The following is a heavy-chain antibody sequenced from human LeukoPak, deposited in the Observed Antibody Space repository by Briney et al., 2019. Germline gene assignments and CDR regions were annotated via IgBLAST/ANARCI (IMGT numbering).Heavy chain of an antibody. D-gene: IGHD3-9*01. CDR1: GYSISSAYY. V-gene: IGHV4-38-2*02. CDR3: ARYLRRLANPRGDYMDV. Sequence: SETLSLTCSVSGYSISSAYYWGWIRQPPGKGLEWIGTMYHSGSTNYNPSLKSRVTISVDTSKNQFSLKLSSVTAADTAVYYCARYLRRLANPRGDYMDVWGKGTTVTISS. J-gene: IGHJ6*03. CDR2: MYHSGST.